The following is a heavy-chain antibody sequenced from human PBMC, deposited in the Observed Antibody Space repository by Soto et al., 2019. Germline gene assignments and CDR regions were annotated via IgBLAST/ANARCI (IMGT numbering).Heavy chain of an antibody. CDR2: INSDGSST. CDR3: ASGAIAAAGTVSDY. D-gene: IGHD6-13*01. Sequence: GGSLRLSCAASGFTFSSYWMHWVRQAPGKGLVWVSRINSDGSSTSYADSVKGRFTISRDNAKNTLYLQMNSLRAEDTAVYYCASGAIAAAGTVSDYWGQGTLVTVSS. V-gene: IGHV3-74*01. CDR1: GFTFSSYW. J-gene: IGHJ4*02.